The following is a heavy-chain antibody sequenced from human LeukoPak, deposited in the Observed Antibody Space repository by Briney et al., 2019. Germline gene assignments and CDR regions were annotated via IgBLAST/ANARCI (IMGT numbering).Heavy chain of an antibody. D-gene: IGHD2-21*01. V-gene: IGHV1-2*06. J-gene: IGHJ4*02. CDR3: ARDVGIVVVTGGDNY. CDR2: INPNSGGT. Sequence: GASVKVSCKASGYTFTGYYMHWVRQAPGQGLEWMGRINPNSGGTNYAQKFQGRVTMTRDTSISTAYMELSRLRSDDTAVYYCARDVGIVVVTGGDNYWGQGTLVTASS. CDR1: GYTFTGYY.